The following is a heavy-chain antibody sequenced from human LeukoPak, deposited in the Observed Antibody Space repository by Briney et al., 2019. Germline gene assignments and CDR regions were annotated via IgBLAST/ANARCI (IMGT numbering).Heavy chain of an antibody. CDR2: VYSSGST. Sequence: AETLSPTCTVSGASISSYCWNWIRQPAGKGLEWIGRVYSSGSTNYHPSLKSRVTMLVDKSKNQCSLKLSSVTAAYTAVYYCARGPGYYFDYWGQGTLVTVSS. V-gene: IGHV4-4*07. CDR1: GASISSYC. D-gene: IGHD1-14*01. J-gene: IGHJ4*02. CDR3: ARGPGYYFDY.